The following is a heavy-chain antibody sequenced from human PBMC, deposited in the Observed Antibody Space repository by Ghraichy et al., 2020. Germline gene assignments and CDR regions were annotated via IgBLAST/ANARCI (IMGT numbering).Heavy chain of an antibody. CDR3: ASYNDYIGWFDH. D-gene: IGHD4-11*01. CDR2: IYFSGTT. J-gene: IGHJ5*02. V-gene: IGHV4-31*03. CDR1: GGSITSGGFY. Sequence: SETLSLTCKVSGGSITSGGFYWNWSRQRPGKGLEWIGCIYFSGTTSYNPSLKSRVTISVDTSKNQFFLNLTSVTAADTAVYYCASYNDYIGWFDHWGQGTRVTGSS.